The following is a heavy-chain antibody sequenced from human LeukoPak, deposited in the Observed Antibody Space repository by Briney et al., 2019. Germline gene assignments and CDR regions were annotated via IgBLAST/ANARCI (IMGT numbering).Heavy chain of an antibody. V-gene: IGHV1-69*13. CDR2: IIPIFGTA. CDR3: ARDQGSRYGYGDFDY. D-gene: IGHD5-18*01. CDR1: GGTFRSYA. J-gene: IGHJ4*02. Sequence: RASVKVSCKASGGTFRSYAISWVRQAPGQGLEWMGGIIPIFGTANYAQKFQGRVTITADESTSTAYMELSSLRSEDTAVYCCARDQGSRYGYGDFDYWGQGTLVTVSS.